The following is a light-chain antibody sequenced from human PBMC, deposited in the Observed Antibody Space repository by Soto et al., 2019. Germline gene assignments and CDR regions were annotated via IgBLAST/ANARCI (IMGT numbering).Light chain of an antibody. CDR1: ESISIW. V-gene: IGKV1-5*03. CDR2: KAF. Sequence: DIQMTQSPSTPSASVGDTVTITCRASESISIWLAWYEQKPGKAPNPLINKAFRLQSDVPSAFSCSGAGPDCTRPISSLKDKDVAVASCQQYFSETWTFCQGTQVDI. CDR3: QQYFSETWT. J-gene: IGKJ1*01.